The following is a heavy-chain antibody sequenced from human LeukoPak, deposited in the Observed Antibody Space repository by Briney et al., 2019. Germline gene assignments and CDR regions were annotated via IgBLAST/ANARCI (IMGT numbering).Heavy chain of an antibody. J-gene: IGHJ4*02. D-gene: IGHD6-19*01. Sequence: PSETLSLTCTVSGASISSYYWSWIRQPPGKGLEWIGYIYYSGSTNYNPSLKSRVTISVDTSKNQFSLKLSSVTAADTAVYYCARSRIAVAYDYWGQGTLVTVSS. V-gene: IGHV4-59*01. CDR3: ARSRIAVAYDY. CDR2: IYYSGST. CDR1: GASISSYY.